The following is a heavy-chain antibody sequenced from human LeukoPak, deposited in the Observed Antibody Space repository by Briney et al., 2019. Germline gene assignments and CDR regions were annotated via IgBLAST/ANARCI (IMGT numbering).Heavy chain of an antibody. CDR1: GFTFTSSA. V-gene: IGHV1-58*02. Sequence: SVKVSCKASGFTFTSSAMQWVRQARGQRLEWIGWIVVGSGNTNYAQKFQERVTITRDMSTSTAYMELSSLRSEDTAVYYCAAVRPFLEWLYYYYYGMDVWGQGTTVTVSS. J-gene: IGHJ6*02. D-gene: IGHD3-3*02. CDR3: AAVRPFLEWLYYYYYGMDV. CDR2: IVVGSGNT.